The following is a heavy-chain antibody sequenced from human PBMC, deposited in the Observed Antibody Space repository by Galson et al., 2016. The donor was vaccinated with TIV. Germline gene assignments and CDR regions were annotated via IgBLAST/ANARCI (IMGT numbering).Heavy chain of an antibody. D-gene: IGHD3-3*01. CDR1: GVTFSSYA. J-gene: IGHJ6*03. V-gene: IGHV1-69*13. Sequence: SVKVSCKASGVTFSSYAISWVRQAPGQGLEWMGGINPVFGIPNYAQKFQGRVTITADESTSTAYMELTSLRSEDTAVYYCARGKERVINYYYYMDVWGKGTTITVSS. CDR2: INPVFGIP. CDR3: ARGKERVINYYYYMDV.